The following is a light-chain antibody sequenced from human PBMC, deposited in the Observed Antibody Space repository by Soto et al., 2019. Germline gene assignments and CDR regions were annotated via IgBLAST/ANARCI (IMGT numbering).Light chain of an antibody. J-gene: IGLJ2*01. CDR1: SNDIGGYNY. CDR2: DVS. V-gene: IGLV2-14*01. Sequence: QSALTQPASVSGSPGQSITFSCTGTSNDIGGYNYVSWYQQHPGKAPKLMIFDVSNRPSGVPYRFSGSKSGNTASLTISGLQAEDEADYYCSSYTSSSTLLFGGGTKLTVL. CDR3: SSYTSSSTLL.